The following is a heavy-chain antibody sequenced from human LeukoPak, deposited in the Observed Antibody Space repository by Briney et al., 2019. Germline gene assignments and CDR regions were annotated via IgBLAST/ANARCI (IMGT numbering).Heavy chain of an antibody. CDR1: EFTFSNYW. V-gene: IGHV3-7*01. J-gene: IGHJ4*02. CDR3: ATTVAGYPDDYLDY. Sequence: GGSLRLSCAASEFTFSNYWMSWVRQAPGKGLERVAHTNQDGSKNYYVDSVRGRFIISRDNAKNSLYLQMNSLRAEDTAVYYCATTVAGYPDDYLDYWGQGTLVTVSS. D-gene: IGHD6-19*01. CDR2: TNQDGSKN.